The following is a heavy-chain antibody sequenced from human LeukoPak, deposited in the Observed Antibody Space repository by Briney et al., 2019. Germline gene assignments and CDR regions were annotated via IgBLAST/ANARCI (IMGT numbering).Heavy chain of an antibody. J-gene: IGHJ3*02. CDR2: IKQDGSEE. Sequence: GSLRLSCAASGFTFSGYWMSWVRQPPGKGLEWVANIKQDGSEEYYVDSVKGRLTISRDNAKNSLYLQMNSLRAEDTAVYYCARVMERRLAPDAFDIWGQGTMVTVSS. D-gene: IGHD2-8*01. V-gene: IGHV3-7*03. CDR3: ARVMERRLAPDAFDI. CDR1: GFTFSGYW.